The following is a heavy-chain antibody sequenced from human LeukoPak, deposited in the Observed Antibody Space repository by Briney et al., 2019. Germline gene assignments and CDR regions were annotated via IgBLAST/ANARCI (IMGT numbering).Heavy chain of an antibody. J-gene: IGHJ4*02. CDR1: GGSFSGYY. CDR3: ARGGYGGNSELRYFDY. V-gene: IGHV4-34*01. Sequence: PSETLSLTCAVYGGSFSGYYWSWIRQPPGKGLEWIGEINHSGSTNYNPSLKSRVTISVDTSKNQFSLKLSSVTAADTAVYYCARGGYGGNSELRYFDYWGQGTLVTVSS. D-gene: IGHD4-17*01. CDR2: INHSGST.